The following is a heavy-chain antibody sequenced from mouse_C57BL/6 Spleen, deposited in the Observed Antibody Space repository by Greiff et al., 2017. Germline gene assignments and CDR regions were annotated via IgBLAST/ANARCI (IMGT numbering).Heavy chain of an antibody. CDR3: ARPLLGSSPFAY. CDR2: IDPSDSYT. V-gene: IGHV1-50*01. Sequence: QVQLQQPGAELVKPGASVKLSCKASGYTFTSYWMQWVKQRPGQGLEWIGEIDPSDSYTNYNQKFKGKATLTVDTSSSTAYMQLSSLTSEDSAVYYCARPLLGSSPFAYWGQGTLVTVSA. J-gene: IGHJ3*01. CDR1: GYTFTSYW. D-gene: IGHD1-1*01.